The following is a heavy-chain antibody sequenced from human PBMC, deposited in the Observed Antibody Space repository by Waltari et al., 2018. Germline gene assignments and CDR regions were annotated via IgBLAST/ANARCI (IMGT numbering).Heavy chain of an antibody. V-gene: IGHV4-39*01. D-gene: IGHD3-3*01. J-gene: IGHJ5*02. CDR3: ARHGIVTDFWDDYFFNWFDP. Sequence: QLQLQESGPGLVKPSETLSLICTVSGGSMYSSSHYWGWIRQPPGKGLEWIGSIYYSGRTYYNPSLKSRVTISVDTSKNQFSLKLSSVTAADTAVYYCARHGIVTDFWDDYFFNWFDPWGQGTLVTVSS. CDR1: GGSMYSSSHY. CDR2: IYYSGRT.